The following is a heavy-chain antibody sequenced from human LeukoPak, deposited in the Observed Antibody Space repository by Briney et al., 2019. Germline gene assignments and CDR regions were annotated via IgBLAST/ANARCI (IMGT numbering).Heavy chain of an antibody. CDR1: GGSFSGYY. D-gene: IGHD4/OR15-4a*01. V-gene: IGHV4-34*01. J-gene: IGHJ6*03. CDR2: INHSGRT. CDR3: VRSVKLVLITYHHYYMDV. Sequence: SQTLSLTCAVYGGSFSGYYWTWIRQSPGKGLGWLGDINHSGRTNYNTSLKSRVTISADTSKDQFSQKMTSMTAADTAVYYCVRSVKLVLITYHHYYMDVWGKGATVTVSS.